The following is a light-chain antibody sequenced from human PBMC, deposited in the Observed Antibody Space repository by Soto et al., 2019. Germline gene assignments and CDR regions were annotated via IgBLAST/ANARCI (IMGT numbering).Light chain of an antibody. CDR2: AS. CDR1: QSVSDMY. V-gene: IGKV3-20*01. J-gene: IGKJ3*01. Sequence: EIVLTQSPGTLSLSPGERATLSCRASQSVSDMYLAWYQQKPGQAPRLLIYASNRATGIPYRFSGSGSGTDFTLTSRRLEPVDVAVYYCQHYGTSSLFGPGTKVEIK. CDR3: QHYGTSSL.